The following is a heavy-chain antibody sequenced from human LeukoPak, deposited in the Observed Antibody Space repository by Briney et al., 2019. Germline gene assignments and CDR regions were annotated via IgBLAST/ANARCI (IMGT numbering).Heavy chain of an antibody. CDR3: AKDREYYDSSGQDY. CDR2: IYSGGST. V-gene: IGHV3-53*01. J-gene: IGHJ4*02. CDR1: GFTVSSSY. D-gene: IGHD3-22*01. Sequence: GGSLRLSCAASGFTVSSSYMSWVRQAPGKGLEWVSVIYSGGSTYYADSVKGRFTISRHNSKNTLYLQMNSLRAEDTAVYYCAKDREYYDSSGQDYWGQGTLVTVSS.